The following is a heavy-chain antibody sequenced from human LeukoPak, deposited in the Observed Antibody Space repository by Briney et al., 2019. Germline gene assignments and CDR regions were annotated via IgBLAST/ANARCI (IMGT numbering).Heavy chain of an antibody. CDR2: INSDGTTT. J-gene: IGHJ4*02. D-gene: IGHD3/OR15-3a*01. CDR1: GFSFSNSW. CDR3: ASAPYLEIFWTGYPHY. Sequence: GGSLRLSCAASGFSFSNSWMHWVRQAPGKGLVWVSRINSDGTTTYYADSVKGRFTISRDNAKNTLFLQMNSLRPEDTALYYCASAPYLEIFWTGYPHYWGQEPLVTVPS. V-gene: IGHV3-74*01.